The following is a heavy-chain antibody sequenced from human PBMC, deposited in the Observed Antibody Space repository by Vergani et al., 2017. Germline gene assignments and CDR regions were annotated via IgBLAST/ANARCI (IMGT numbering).Heavy chain of an antibody. Sequence: QVPLVQSGAAVKKPGASVKVSCKASGYTFTTYAMHWVRQAPGQRLEWMGWINAGNGNTKYSQKFQGRVTITRDTSASTAYMELSSLRSEDTAVYYCARDRQGYLGDDSSGYYYYYFDYWGQGTLVTVSS. J-gene: IGHJ4*02. CDR2: INAGNGNT. V-gene: IGHV1-3*01. CDR1: GYTFTTYA. CDR3: ARDRQGYLGDDSSGYYYYYFDY. D-gene: IGHD3-22*01.